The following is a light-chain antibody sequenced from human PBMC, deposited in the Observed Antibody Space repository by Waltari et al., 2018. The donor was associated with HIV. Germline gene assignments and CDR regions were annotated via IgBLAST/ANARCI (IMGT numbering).Light chain of an antibody. CDR3: LQHNTYPRT. V-gene: IGKV1-17*01. J-gene: IGKJ1*01. CDR1: QDIRND. CDR2: AVS. Sequence: DTQMTQSPSSLSASVGVRVTITCRSSQDIRNDLGWYHQKPGKAPTRLIYAVSTLQSGVPSRLRGSGSGTEFTLTISSLQPEDFATYYCLQHNTYPRTFGQGTKVEIK.